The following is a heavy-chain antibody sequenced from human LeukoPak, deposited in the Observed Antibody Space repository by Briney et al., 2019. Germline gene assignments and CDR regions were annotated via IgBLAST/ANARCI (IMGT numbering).Heavy chain of an antibody. Sequence: NSSETLSLTCTVSGGSINSYYWSWIRQPPGKGLEWSGYIYYSGSTNYNPSLKSRVTISVDTSKNQFSLKLSSVTAADTAVYYCARGKKYYFDYWGQGTLVTVSS. CDR3: ARGKKYYFDY. CDR2: IYYSGST. J-gene: IGHJ4*02. V-gene: IGHV4-59*01. CDR1: GGSINSYY.